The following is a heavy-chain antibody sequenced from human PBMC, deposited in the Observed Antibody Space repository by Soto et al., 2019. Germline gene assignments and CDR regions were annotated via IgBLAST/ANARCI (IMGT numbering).Heavy chain of an antibody. CDR1: GFTFSSYA. Sequence: EVQLLESGGGLVQPGGSLRLSCAASGFTFSSYAMSWVRQAPGKGLEWVSAISGSGGSTYYADSVKGRFTISRDNSKNTLYLQMNSLRAEDTAVYYCASRRLYSSSWYNYYYGMDVWGQGTTVTVSS. J-gene: IGHJ6*02. V-gene: IGHV3-23*01. CDR2: ISGSGGST. CDR3: ASRRLYSSSWYNYYYGMDV. D-gene: IGHD6-13*01.